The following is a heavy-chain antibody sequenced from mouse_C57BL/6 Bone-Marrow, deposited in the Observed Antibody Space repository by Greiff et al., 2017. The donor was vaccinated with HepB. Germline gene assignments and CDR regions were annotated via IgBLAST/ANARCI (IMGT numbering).Heavy chain of an antibody. J-gene: IGHJ3*01. Sequence: VQLQESGAELARPGASVKLSCKASGYTFTSYGISWVKQRTGQGLEWIGEIHPRSGNTYYNEKFKGKATLTADKSSSTAYMELRSLTSEDSAVYFCAREEGFAYWGQGTLVTVSA. CDR3: AREEGFAY. CDR1: GYTFTSYG. CDR2: IHPRSGNT. V-gene: IGHV1-81*01.